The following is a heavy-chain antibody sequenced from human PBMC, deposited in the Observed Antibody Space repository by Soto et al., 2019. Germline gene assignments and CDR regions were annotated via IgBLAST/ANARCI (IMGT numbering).Heavy chain of an antibody. V-gene: IGHV2-5*02. CDR2: IYWDDDK. Sequence: QITLKESGPTMVKPTQTLTLTCTFSGFSLSASGVGVGWIRQPPGKALQWLTLIYWDDDKRYSPSLKSRLTITKDTSKNQVVLTMTNMDPADTATYYCAHKRDGYNNFDYWGQGTLVTVSS. CDR3: AHKRDGYNNFDY. J-gene: IGHJ4*02. D-gene: IGHD2-21*01. CDR1: GFSLSASGVG.